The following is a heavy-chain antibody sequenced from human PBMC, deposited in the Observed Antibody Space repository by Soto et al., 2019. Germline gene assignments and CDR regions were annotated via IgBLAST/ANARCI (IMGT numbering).Heavy chain of an antibody. J-gene: IGHJ4*02. CDR3: GSGGSGYYGN. D-gene: IGHD3-22*01. CDR1: GFTFSTYW. V-gene: IGHV3-74*01. CDR2: IKTDGTYA. Sequence: EVQLVESGGDLVQPGGSLRLSCAASGFTFSTYWMHWVRQAPGKGLLWVSRIKTDGTYATYADSVKGRFTISRDNAKNTLYLQMNSLGVEVAAVCDCGSGGSGYYGNWGQGSLVSVSS.